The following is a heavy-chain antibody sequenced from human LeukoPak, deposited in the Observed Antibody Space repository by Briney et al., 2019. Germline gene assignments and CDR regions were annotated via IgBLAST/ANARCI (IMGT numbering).Heavy chain of an antibody. Sequence: SVTLSLTCTVSGGSISSYYWSWIRQPPGKGLEWIGYMYYSGSTNYNPSLKSRVTISVDTSKNQFSLKLSSVTAADTAVYYCARRVTSNWFDPWGQGTLVTVSS. D-gene: IGHD2-21*02. V-gene: IGHV4-59*08. J-gene: IGHJ5*02. CDR3: ARRVTSNWFDP. CDR2: MYYSGST. CDR1: GGSISSYY.